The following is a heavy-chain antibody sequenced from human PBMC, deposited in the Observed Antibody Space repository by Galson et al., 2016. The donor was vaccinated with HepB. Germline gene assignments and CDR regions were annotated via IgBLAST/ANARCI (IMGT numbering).Heavy chain of an antibody. D-gene: IGHD3-16*01. V-gene: IGHV3-53*01. Sequence: SLRLSCAASGFTVSSDYMSWVRQAPGKGLEWVSGIYSGGSTYYADSVKGRFTISRDISKNTLYLQMNSLRAEDTAVYYCARMLYDYVWEKGYYYYMDVWGKGTTVTVSS. CDR2: IYSGGST. CDR3: ARMLYDYVWEKGYYYYMDV. CDR1: GFTVSSDY. J-gene: IGHJ6*03.